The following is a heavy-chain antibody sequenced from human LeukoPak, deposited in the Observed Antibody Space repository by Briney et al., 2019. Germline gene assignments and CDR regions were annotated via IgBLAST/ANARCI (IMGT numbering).Heavy chain of an antibody. CDR1: GGSISSGDYY. V-gene: IGHV4-30-4*08. Sequence: PSETLSLTCTVSGGSISSGDYYWSWIRQPPGKGLEWIGYIYYSGSTYYNPSLKSRVTISVDTSKNQFSLKLSSVTAADTAVYYCARHDATPVDAFDIWGQGTMVTVSS. CDR2: IYYSGST. CDR3: ARHDATPVDAFDI. J-gene: IGHJ3*02. D-gene: IGHD5-24*01.